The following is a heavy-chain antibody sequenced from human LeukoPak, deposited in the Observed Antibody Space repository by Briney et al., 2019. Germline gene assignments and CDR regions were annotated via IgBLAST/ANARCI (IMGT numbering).Heavy chain of an antibody. J-gene: IGHJ4*02. CDR2: ISRSGGST. D-gene: IGHD3-10*01. V-gene: IGHV3-23*01. Sequence: GGSLRLSCAASGFTFDDYGMSWVRQAPGKGLEWVSAISRSGGSTYYADSVKGRFTISRDNSKNTLYLQMNSLRAEDTAVYYCANYRSRFGESNPQYFDYWGQGTLVTVSS. CDR1: GFTFDDYG. CDR3: ANYRSRFGESNPQYFDY.